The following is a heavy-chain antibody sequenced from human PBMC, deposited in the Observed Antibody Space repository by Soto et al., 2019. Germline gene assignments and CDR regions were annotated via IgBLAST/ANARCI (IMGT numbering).Heavy chain of an antibody. Sequence: SETLSLTCTVSGGSISSWGYYWSWIRQHPGKGLEWIGYIYYSGSTYYNPSLKSRVTISVDTSKNQFSLKLSSVTAADTAVYYCARHARSSGWFXPWGQGTLVTVSS. CDR2: IYYSGST. V-gene: IGHV4-31*03. CDR3: ARHARSSGWFXP. J-gene: IGHJ5*02. CDR1: GGSISSWGYY. D-gene: IGHD6-25*01.